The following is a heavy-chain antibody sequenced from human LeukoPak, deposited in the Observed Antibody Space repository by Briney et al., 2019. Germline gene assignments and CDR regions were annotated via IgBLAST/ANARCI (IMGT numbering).Heavy chain of an antibody. CDR1: GFTFSHFY. J-gene: IGHJ4*02. D-gene: IGHD6-13*01. CDR2: ISSSGSTI. CDR3: ASKFWASGRDY. Sequence: SGGSLRLSCAASGFTFSHFYMSWIRQAPGRGLEGVSYISSSGSTIYYADAVKGRFTISRDNAKNSLYLQMNSLRAEDTAVYYCASKFWASGRDYWGQGTLVSVSS. V-gene: IGHV3-11*04.